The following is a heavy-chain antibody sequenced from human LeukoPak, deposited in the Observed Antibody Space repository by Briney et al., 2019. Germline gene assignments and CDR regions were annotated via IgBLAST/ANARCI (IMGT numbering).Heavy chain of an antibody. J-gene: IGHJ4*02. CDR3: AKLRGATINAWYFDY. V-gene: IGHV3-23*01. CDR2: ISGSGGST. Sequence: GGSLRLSCVASGFTFSSYAMTWVRQAPGKGLEWVSAISGSGGSTYYADSVKGRFTISRDNSKNTLYLQMNSLRAEDTAVYYCAKLRGATINAWYFDYWGQGTLVTVSS. CDR1: GFTFSSYA. D-gene: IGHD5-12*01.